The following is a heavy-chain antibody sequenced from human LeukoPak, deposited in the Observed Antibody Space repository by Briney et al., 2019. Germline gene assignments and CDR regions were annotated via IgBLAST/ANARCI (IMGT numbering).Heavy chain of an antibody. D-gene: IGHD4-17*01. CDR3: ARGGDYGDYPFDY. Sequence: GGSLRLSCAASRFTFSIYWMSWVRQAPGKGLEWVANIKQDGSEKYYVESVKGRFTISRDNAKNSLYLQMDTLSAEDTAVYYCARGGDYGDYPFDYWGQGTLVTVSS. CDR2: IKQDGSEK. J-gene: IGHJ4*02. V-gene: IGHV3-7*03. CDR1: RFTFSIYW.